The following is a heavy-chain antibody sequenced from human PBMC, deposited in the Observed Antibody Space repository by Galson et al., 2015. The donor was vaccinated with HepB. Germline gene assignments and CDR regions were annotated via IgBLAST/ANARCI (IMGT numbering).Heavy chain of an antibody. CDR3: VTWSGGSSI. CDR1: GFIFSNSW. V-gene: IGHV3-7*01. D-gene: IGHD2-2*01. Sequence: SLRLSCAASGFIFSNSWMSWLRQAPGQGLDWVAHIKPDGSEKYYVDSVKGRFTISRDNAKNSLNLQMDSLRGEDTALYYCVTWSGGSSIWGQGTPVTVSS. J-gene: IGHJ4*02. CDR2: IKPDGSEK.